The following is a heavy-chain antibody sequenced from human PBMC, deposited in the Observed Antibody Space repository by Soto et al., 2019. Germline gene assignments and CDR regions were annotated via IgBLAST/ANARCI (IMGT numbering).Heavy chain of an antibody. Sequence: PSETLSLTCAVSGRSISSSNWWSWVRQPPGKGLEWIGEIYHSGSTNYNPSLKSRVTISVDKSKNQFSLKLSSVTAADTAVYYCAREQANYYYDSSGYPQVYYYGMDVWGQGTTVTVSS. D-gene: IGHD3-22*01. CDR2: IYHSGST. V-gene: IGHV4-4*02. CDR1: GRSISSSNW. J-gene: IGHJ6*02. CDR3: AREQANYYYDSSGYPQVYYYGMDV.